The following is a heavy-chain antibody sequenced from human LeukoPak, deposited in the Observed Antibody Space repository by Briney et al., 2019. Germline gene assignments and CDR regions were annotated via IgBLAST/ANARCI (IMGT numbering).Heavy chain of an antibody. J-gene: IGHJ4*02. V-gene: IGHV4-39*01. CDR3: ARAGDYNSPGDY. CDR1: AGSISSSIYY. D-gene: IGHD3-9*01. Sequence: SETLSLTCTVSAGSISSSIYYCGWIRQPPGKGLEWIGSIYYSVSTYYNPSLKSRVTISVDTSKNQFSLKLSSVTAADTAAFYCARAGDYNSPGDYWGQGTLVTVSS. CDR2: IYYSVST.